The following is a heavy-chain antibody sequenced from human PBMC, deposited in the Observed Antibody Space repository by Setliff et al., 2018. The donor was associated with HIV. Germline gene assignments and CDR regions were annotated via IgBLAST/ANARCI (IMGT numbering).Heavy chain of an antibody. CDR2: IYYSGSS. CDR3: ARVGAEWGYYYGMDV. Sequence: SETLSLTCTVPGGSISSGAYYWSWIRQHPGKGLEWVAYIYYSGSSYFNPSLKSRLTLSVDTSKNQFSLKLSSVTAADTAVYYCARVGAEWGYYYGMDVWGQGTTVTVSS. J-gene: IGHJ6*02. V-gene: IGHV4-31*03. CDR1: GGSISSGAYY. D-gene: IGHD3-3*01.